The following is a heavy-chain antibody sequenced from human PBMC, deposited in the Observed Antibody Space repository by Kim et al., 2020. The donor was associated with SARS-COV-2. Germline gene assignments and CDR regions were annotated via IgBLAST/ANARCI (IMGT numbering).Heavy chain of an antibody. V-gene: IGHV3-49*04. CDR1: GFTFGDHA. D-gene: IGHD1-26*01. CDR3: TRGKGDFDY. CDR2: IRGKAYGGAT. Sequence: GGSLRLSCTTSGFTFGDHAMSWVRQAPGKGLEWVGFIRGKAYGGATEYAASVKGRFTISRDDSKSIAYLQMSSLKTEDTAVYYCTRGKGDFDYWGQGTLVTVSS. J-gene: IGHJ4*02.